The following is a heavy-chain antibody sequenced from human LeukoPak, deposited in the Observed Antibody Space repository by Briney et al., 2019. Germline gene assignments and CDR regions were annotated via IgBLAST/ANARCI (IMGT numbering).Heavy chain of an antibody. CDR1: GFTFSSYA. V-gene: IGHV3-7*01. CDR3: ARDRGWAQFDY. J-gene: IGHJ4*02. D-gene: IGHD1-26*01. Sequence: GGSLRLSCAASGFTFSSYAMSWVRQAPGKGLEWVASINEYGTEKNCVDSVKGRFTISRDNSKNSLYLQLNSLGPEDTAVYYCARDRGWAQFDYWGQGTLVTVSS. CDR2: INEYGTEK.